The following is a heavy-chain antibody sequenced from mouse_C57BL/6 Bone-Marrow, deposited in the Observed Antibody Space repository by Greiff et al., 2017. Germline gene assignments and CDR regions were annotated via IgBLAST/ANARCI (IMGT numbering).Heavy chain of an antibody. CDR3: AGDYYGSSYGYWYFDV. J-gene: IGHJ1*03. CDR1: GYTFTSYW. D-gene: IGHD1-1*01. CDR2: IDPNSGGT. Sequence: VQLQQPGAELVKPGASVKLSCKASGYTFTSYWMHWVKQRPGRGLEWIGRIDPNSGGTKYNEKFKSKATLTVDKPSSTAYMQLSSLTSEDSAVYYWAGDYYGSSYGYWYFDVWGTGTTVTVSS. V-gene: IGHV1-72*01.